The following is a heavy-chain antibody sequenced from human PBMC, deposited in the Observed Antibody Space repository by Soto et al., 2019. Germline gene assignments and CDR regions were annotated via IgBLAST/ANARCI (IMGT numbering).Heavy chain of an antibody. J-gene: IGHJ6*02. Sequence: GGSLRLSCAASGFTFSSYAMHWVRQAPGKGLEWVAVISYDGSNKYYADSVKGRFTISRDNSKNTLYLQMNSLRAEDTAVYYCARVGDYGDLDYYYYGMDVWGQGTTVTVSS. CDR1: GFTFSSYA. CDR2: ISYDGSNK. V-gene: IGHV3-30-3*01. D-gene: IGHD4-17*01. CDR3: ARVGDYGDLDYYYYGMDV.